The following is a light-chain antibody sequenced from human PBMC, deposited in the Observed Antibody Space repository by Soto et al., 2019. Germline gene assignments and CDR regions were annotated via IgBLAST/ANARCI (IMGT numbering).Light chain of an antibody. CDR1: ENVKGSN. V-gene: IGKV3-20*01. Sequence: EIVLTQSPGTLSLSPGERATLSCRASENVKGSNLVWYQQKPGQTPRLLIYGVSNKANGTPNRFSGSGSGTDFSLTISRLEPEDFAVYYCQHYGSSLWTFGQGTKVDIK. CDR3: QHYGSSLWT. CDR2: GVS. J-gene: IGKJ1*01.